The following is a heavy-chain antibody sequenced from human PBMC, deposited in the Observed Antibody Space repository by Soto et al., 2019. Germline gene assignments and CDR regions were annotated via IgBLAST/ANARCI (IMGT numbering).Heavy chain of an antibody. V-gene: IGHV1-69*06. Sequence: SVKVSCKASGGTFSSYAISWVRQAPGQGLEWMGGIIPIFGTANYAQKFQGRVTITADKSTSTAYMELSSLRSEDTAVYYCARSSSGYYYYFDYWGQGALVTVSS. D-gene: IGHD3-22*01. J-gene: IGHJ4*02. CDR2: IIPIFGTA. CDR1: GGTFSSYA. CDR3: ARSSSGYYYYFDY.